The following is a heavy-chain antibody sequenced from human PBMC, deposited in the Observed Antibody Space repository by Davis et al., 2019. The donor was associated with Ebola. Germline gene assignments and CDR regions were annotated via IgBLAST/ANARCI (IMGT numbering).Heavy chain of an antibody. D-gene: IGHD1-26*01. CDR1: GFTFSSYW. V-gene: IGHV3-74*01. CDR3: ARHPGELLFHFDY. CDR2: INSDGSST. Sequence: GESLKISCAASGFTFSSYWMHWVRQAPGKGLVWVSRINSDGSSTSYADSVKGRFTISRDNAKNTLYLQMNSLRAEDTAVYYCARHPGELLFHFDYWGQGTLVTVSS. J-gene: IGHJ4*02.